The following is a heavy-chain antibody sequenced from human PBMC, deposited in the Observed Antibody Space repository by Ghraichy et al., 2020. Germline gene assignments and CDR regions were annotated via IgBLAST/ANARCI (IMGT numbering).Heavy chain of an antibody. V-gene: IGHV4-59*01. CDR1: GGSISSYY. CDR3: ARAGCSTSCYTNDAFDI. CDR2: IYYSGST. J-gene: IGHJ3*02. D-gene: IGHD2-2*02. Sequence: SETLSLTCTVSGGSISSYYWSWMRQPPGKGLEWIGYIYYSGSTNYNPSLKSRVTISVDTSKNQFSLKLSSVTAADTAVYYCARAGCSTSCYTNDAFDIWGQGTMVTVSS.